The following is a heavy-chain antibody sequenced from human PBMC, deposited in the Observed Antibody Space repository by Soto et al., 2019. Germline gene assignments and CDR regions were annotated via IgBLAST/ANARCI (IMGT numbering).Heavy chain of an antibody. D-gene: IGHD2-8*01. J-gene: IGHJ5*02. CDR2: IYYSGST. V-gene: IGHV4-30-4*01. CDR1: GGSISSGDYY. CDR3: AREGYCTNGVCYNPAAAAGLFDP. Sequence: SETLSLTCTVSGGSISSGDYYWSWIRQPPGKGLEWIGYIYYSGSTYYNPSLKSRVTISVDTSKNQFSLKLSSVTSADTAVYYCAREGYCTNGVCYNPAAAAGLFDPWGQGTLVTVSS.